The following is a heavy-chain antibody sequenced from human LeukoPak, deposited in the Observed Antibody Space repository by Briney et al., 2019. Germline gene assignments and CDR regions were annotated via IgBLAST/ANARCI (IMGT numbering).Heavy chain of an antibody. D-gene: IGHD4-17*01. CDR3: ANLGNDYGDRGDY. CDR2: ISYDGSNK. CDR1: GFTFSSYG. J-gene: IGHJ4*02. Sequence: GGSLRLSCAASGFTFSSYGMHWVRQAPGKGLEWVAVISYDGSNKYYADSVKGRFTISRDNSKNTLYLQMNSLRAEDTAVYYCANLGNDYGDRGDYWGQGTLVTVSS. V-gene: IGHV3-30*18.